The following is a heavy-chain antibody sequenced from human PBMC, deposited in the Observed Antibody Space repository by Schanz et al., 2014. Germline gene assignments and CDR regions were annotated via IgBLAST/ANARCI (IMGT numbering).Heavy chain of an antibody. Sequence: EVQLVESGGGLVQPGGSLRLSCAASGFTVSSNYISWVRQAPGKGLEWVSFIYGGSTYYTDSVKGRFTISRDNSKNTLYLQMNSLRAEDTAVYYCARTTNPFNFDSWPYLDYWGQGTLVTVSS. CDR1: GFTVSSNY. J-gene: IGHJ4*02. CDR2: IYGGST. V-gene: IGHV3-66*01. CDR3: ARTTNPFNFDSWPYLDY. D-gene: IGHD3-9*01.